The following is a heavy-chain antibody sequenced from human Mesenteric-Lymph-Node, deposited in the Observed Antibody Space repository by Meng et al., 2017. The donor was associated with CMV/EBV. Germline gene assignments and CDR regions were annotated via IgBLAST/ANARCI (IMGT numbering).Heavy chain of an antibody. V-gene: IGHV3-23*01. CDR2: TSADADVT. J-gene: IGHJ1*01. CDR3: AKGRHYLVQIPTAEYFRH. D-gene: IGHD2-8*01. Sequence: GESLKISCAASGFTFGSSAMTWVRQAPGKGLEWVSSTSADADVTYYADSVKGRFTISRDNSKNTVHLQMNSLRAEDTAVYYCAKGRHYLVQIPTAEYFRHWGQGTLVTVSS. CDR1: GFTFGSSA.